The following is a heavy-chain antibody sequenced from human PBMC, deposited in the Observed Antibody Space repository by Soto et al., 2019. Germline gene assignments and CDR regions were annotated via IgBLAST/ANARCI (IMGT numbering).Heavy chain of an antibody. CDR3: AKDGLVGATTDYYYGMDV. V-gene: IGHV3-30*18. CDR1: GFTFSSYG. J-gene: IGHJ6*02. D-gene: IGHD1-26*01. Sequence: GGSLRLSCAASGFTFSSYGMHWVRQAPGKGLEWVAVISYDGSNKYYADSVKGRFTISRDNSKNTLYLQMNSLRAEDTTVYYCAKDGLVGATTDYYYGMDVWGQGTTVTVSS. CDR2: ISYDGSNK.